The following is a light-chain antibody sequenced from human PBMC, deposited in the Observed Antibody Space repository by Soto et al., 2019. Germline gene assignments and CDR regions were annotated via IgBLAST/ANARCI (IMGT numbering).Light chain of an antibody. V-gene: IGKV3-20*01. Sequence: EIVVTQSPGTLSLSPGERATLSCRASQSVRSSFLAWYQQKPGQAPRLLIYGASSRDTGIPDRFSGSGSGTDFTLTISRLEPDDFAVYYCQQYDSSPYTFGQGTKLEIK. J-gene: IGKJ2*01. CDR1: QSVRSSF. CDR3: QQYDSSPYT. CDR2: GAS.